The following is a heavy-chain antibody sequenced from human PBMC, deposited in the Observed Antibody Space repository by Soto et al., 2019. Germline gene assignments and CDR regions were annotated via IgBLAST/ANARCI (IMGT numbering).Heavy chain of an antibody. V-gene: IGHV1-3*01. D-gene: IGHD1-26*01. CDR1: GYSFIHYA. Sequence: ASVKVSCKTSGYSFIHYAIHWVRQAPGQRPEWMGWVNAGSGNTKYSQQFQGRVTITRDTSASTAYMELSSLRSEDTAVYYCARGVGDATDYYFDNCGQGTLVMVSS. J-gene: IGHJ4*02. CDR3: ARGVGDATDYYFDN. CDR2: VNAGSGNT.